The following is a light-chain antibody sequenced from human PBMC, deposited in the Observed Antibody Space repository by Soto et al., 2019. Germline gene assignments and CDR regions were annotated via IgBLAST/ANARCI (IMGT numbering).Light chain of an antibody. CDR1: GSDIGAYNF. J-gene: IGLJ1*01. CDR3: SSFVGGNTYV. V-gene: IGLV2-8*01. CDR2: GVT. Sequence: QSALAQPPSASGSPGQSVTISCTGSGSDIGAYNFVSWYQQHPGKAPKLMIFGVTERPSGVPDRFSGSKSGYTAFLTVSGLQAEDEADYYCSSFVGGNTYVFGTGTKLTVL.